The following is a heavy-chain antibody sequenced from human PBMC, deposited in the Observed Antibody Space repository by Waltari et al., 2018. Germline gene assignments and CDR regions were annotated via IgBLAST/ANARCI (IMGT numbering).Heavy chain of an antibody. CDR2: INHSGRT. D-gene: IGHD3-22*01. J-gene: IGHJ4*02. CDR3: ARRRDYYDSMGGSRFDY. CDR1: GGSFSGYY. Sequence: QVQLQQWGAGLLQPSETLSLTCAVSGGSFSGYYWRWIPPPPGQGLECIGEINHSGRTNYNPSRKSRVTISVDTSKNQFSRKLSSVTAAETAVYYCARRRDYYDSMGGSRFDYWGQGTLVTVSS. V-gene: IGHV4-34*01.